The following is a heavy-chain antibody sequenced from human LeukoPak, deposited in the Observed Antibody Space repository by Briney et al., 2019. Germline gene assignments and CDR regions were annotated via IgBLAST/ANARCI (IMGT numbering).Heavy chain of an antibody. CDR3: AKGAIIRHQHVPGIAVAGIAKYFQH. CDR1: GFTFSSYA. Sequence: GGSLRLSCAASGFTFSSYAMSWVRQAPGKGLEWVSAISGSGGSTYYADSVKGRFTVSRDNSKNTLYLQMNSLRAEDTAVYYCAKGAIIRHQHVPGIAVAGIAKYFQHWGQGTLVTVSS. CDR2: ISGSGGST. J-gene: IGHJ1*01. D-gene: IGHD6-19*01. V-gene: IGHV3-23*01.